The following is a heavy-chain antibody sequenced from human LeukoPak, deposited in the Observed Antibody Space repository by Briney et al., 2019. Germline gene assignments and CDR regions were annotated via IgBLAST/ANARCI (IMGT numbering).Heavy chain of an antibody. CDR1: GFTFSSYA. CDR3: VKGAESYCDSRSDY. D-gene: IGHD3-22*01. V-gene: IGHV3-64D*09. Sequence: PGGSLRLSYAASGFTFSSYAMHWVRQAPGKGLEYVSAMSSSGGKTYYADSMKGRFIISRDNSKNTLYLQLSSLTAEDTAVYFCVKGAESYCDSRSDYWGQGTLVTVSS. J-gene: IGHJ4*02. CDR2: MSSSGGKT.